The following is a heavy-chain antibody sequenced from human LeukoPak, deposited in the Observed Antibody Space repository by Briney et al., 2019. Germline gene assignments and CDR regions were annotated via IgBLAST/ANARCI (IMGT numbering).Heavy chain of an antibody. CDR2: IYYSGST. CDR1: GGSISSYY. J-gene: IGHJ3*02. Sequence: SETLSLTCTVSGGSISSYYWGWIRQPPGKGLEWIGYIYYSGSTNYNPSLKSRVTISVDTSKNQFSLKLSSVTAADTAVYYCARVGYCSGGSCYSAAFDIWGQGTMVTVSS. V-gene: IGHV4-59*01. D-gene: IGHD2-15*01. CDR3: ARVGYCSGGSCYSAAFDI.